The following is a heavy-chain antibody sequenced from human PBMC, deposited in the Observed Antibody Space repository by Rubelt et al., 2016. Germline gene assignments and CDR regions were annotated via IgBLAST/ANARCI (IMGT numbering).Heavy chain of an antibody. Sequence: QVQLVESGGGVVQPGRSLRLSCAASGFTFSSYSMHWVRQAPGKGLAWVAVISDGGTVKNSTDSVKGRFTISRDNSKNSLDLQMNSLSADETAVFYCARRSAAGGFFDLWGRGTLVTVSS. CDR1: GFTFSSYS. V-gene: IGHV3-30*04. CDR2: ISDGGTVK. CDR3: ARRSAAGGFFDL. J-gene: IGHJ2*01. D-gene: IGHD6-13*01.